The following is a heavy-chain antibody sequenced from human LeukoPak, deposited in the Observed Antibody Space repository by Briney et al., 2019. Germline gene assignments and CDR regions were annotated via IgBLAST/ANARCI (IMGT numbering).Heavy chain of an antibody. CDR1: GFTFSSYA. V-gene: IGHV3-64*01. CDR2: ISSNGGST. D-gene: IGHD1-26*01. CDR3: ARGGILTDAFDI. Sequence: GGPLRLSCAASGFTFSSYAMHWVRQAPGKGLEYVSAISSNGGSTYYANSVKGRFTISRDNSKNTLYLQMGSLRAEDMAVYYCARGGILTDAFDIWGQGTMVTVSS. J-gene: IGHJ3*02.